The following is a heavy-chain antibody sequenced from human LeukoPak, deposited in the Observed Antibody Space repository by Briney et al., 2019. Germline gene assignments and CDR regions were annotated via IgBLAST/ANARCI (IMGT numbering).Heavy chain of an antibody. CDR1: GGTFSSYA. V-gene: IGHV1-69*01. J-gene: IGHJ4*02. Sequence: GSSMKVSCKASGGTFSSYAISWVRQAPGQGLEWMGGIIPIFGTANYAQKFQGRVTITADESTSTAYMELSSLRSEDTAVYYCARDLSYYDSSGYHYYFDYWGQGTLVTVSS. CDR3: ARDLSYYDSSGYHYYFDY. CDR2: IIPIFGTA. D-gene: IGHD3-22*01.